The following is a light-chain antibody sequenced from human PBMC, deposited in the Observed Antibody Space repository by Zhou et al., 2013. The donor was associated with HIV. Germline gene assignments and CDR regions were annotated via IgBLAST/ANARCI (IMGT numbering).Light chain of an antibody. CDR3: NSYAGSIWV. V-gene: IGLV1-44*01. Sequence: QSALTQPPSASGTPGQRITISCSGGSSNIGRNTVNWYQQAPGTAPKLLIVRNDQRPSGVPDRFSGSKSGNTASLTVSGLQAEDEADYYCNSYAGSIWVFGGGTKLTVL. CDR1: SSNIGRNT. CDR2: RND. J-gene: IGLJ3*02.